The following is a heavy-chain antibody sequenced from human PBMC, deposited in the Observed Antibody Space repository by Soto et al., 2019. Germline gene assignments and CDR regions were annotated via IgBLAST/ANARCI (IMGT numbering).Heavy chain of an antibody. CDR3: ARHVGGVKYYTMEG. J-gene: IGHJ6*03. V-gene: IGHV4-39*01. Sequence: LSLTCTVSGGSISSSSYYLGWIRQPPGKGLEWIGSIYYSGSTYYNPSLKSRVTISVDTSKNQFSLGLTSVTAADTATYYCARHVGGVKYYTMEGWGKGTRVTV. CDR1: GGSISSSSYY. D-gene: IGHD3-10*01. CDR2: IYYSGST.